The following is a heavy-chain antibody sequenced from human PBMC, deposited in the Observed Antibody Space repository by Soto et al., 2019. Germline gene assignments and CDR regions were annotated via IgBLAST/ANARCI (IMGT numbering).Heavy chain of an antibody. CDR3: ARDRKGDGYNYFDY. V-gene: IGHV4-30-2*01. CDR1: AGSTRTGGYS. CDR2: IYHSGST. D-gene: IGHD5-12*01. Sequence: PSQNLSVTCASSAGSTRTGGYSLRWTRQPPGKGLEWIGYIYHSGSTYYNPSLRSRVTISVDRSKNQFSLKLSSVTAADTAVYYCARDRKGDGYNYFDYWGQGTMVTVSS. J-gene: IGHJ4*02.